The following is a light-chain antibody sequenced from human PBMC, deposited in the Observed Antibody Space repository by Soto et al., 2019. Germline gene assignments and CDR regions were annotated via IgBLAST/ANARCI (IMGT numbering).Light chain of an antibody. J-gene: IGKJ4*01. Sequence: EIVMTQSPATLSVSPGGRATLSCRASQSVSSNLAWYQQKPGQAPRLLIYGASTRATGFPARFSGCGSGTEFTLTISSLQSEDFAVYYCQQYKNWPLTFGGGTRVEIK. CDR1: QSVSSN. CDR3: QQYKNWPLT. V-gene: IGKV3-15*01. CDR2: GAS.